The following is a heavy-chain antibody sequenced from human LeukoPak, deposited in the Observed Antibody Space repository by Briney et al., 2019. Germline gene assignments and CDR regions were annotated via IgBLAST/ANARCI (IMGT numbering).Heavy chain of an antibody. J-gene: IGHJ4*02. Sequence: GGSLRLSCAASGLALRSNGMNWVRQAPGKGLEWVAFIRDDGSNKYYADSAKGRFTISRDNSKNTLYLQMNSLRVEDTAVYYCAKDQAGYGRGYFDSWGQGTLVTVSS. CDR2: IRDDGSNK. D-gene: IGHD3-10*01. V-gene: IGHV3-30*02. CDR3: AKDQAGYGRGYFDS. CDR1: GLALRSNG.